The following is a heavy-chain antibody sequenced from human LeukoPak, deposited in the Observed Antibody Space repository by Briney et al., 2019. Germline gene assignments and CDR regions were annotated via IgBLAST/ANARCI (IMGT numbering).Heavy chain of an antibody. D-gene: IGHD5-18*01. CDR1: GYTFTSYY. V-gene: IGHV1-46*01. Sequence: GASVKVSCKASGYTFTSYYMHWVRQAPGQGLEWMGIINPSGGSTSYAQKFQGRVTMTRDTSTSTVYMELSSLRSEDTAVYYCARVPKGYSYGEYYFDYWGQGTLVTVSS. CDR3: ARVPKGYSYGEYYFDY. J-gene: IGHJ4*02. CDR2: INPSGGST.